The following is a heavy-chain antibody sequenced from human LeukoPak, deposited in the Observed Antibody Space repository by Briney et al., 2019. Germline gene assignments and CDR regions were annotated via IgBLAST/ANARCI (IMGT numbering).Heavy chain of an antibody. V-gene: IGHV3-48*03. CDR1: GFTFSSYE. CDR2: ISSSGSTI. CDR3: ARGPSYYDILTAFPVGPLGMPI. Sequence: PGGSLRLSCAASGFTFSSYEMNWVRQAPGKGLEWVSYISSSGSTIYYADSVKCRFTISRDNAKNSLYLQMNSLRAEDTAVYYCARGPSYYDILTAFPVGPLGMPIWGQGTMVTVSS. J-gene: IGHJ3*02. D-gene: IGHD3-9*01.